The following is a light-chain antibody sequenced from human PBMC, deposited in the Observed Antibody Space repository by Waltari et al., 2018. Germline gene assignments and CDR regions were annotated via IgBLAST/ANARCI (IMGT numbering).Light chain of an antibody. CDR2: WAS. CDR1: QSVLYSSNNKNY. CDR3: QQYYSTPQA. V-gene: IGKV4-1*01. J-gene: IGKJ1*01. Sequence: DIVMTQSPDSLAVSLGERATINCKSSQSVLYSSNNKNYLAWYQQKPGQPPKLLIYWASTRESGVPDRFRGSGSGTDFTLTISSLQAEDVAVYYCQQYYSTPQAFGQGTTVEIK.